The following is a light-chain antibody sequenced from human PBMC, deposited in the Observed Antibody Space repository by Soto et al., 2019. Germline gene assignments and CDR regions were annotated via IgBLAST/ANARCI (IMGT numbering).Light chain of an antibody. CDR2: DAS. J-gene: IGKJ1*01. CDR1: QSISGW. CDR3: EQYETFSGT. Sequence: DIQMTQSPSTLSASVGDRVTITCRASQSISGWLAWYQQKPGEAPKLLIYDASALPRGVPSRFSGSGSGTKFTLTIASLQPDDFATYYCEQYETFSGTFGPGTKVDIK. V-gene: IGKV1-5*01.